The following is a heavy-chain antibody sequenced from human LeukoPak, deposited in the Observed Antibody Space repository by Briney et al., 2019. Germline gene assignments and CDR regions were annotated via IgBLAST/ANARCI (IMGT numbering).Heavy chain of an antibody. CDR1: GFTFSNSW. CDR3: ARNPGIAAGRGYFYYMDV. Sequence: GGSLRLSCAASGFTFSNSWMTWVRQAPGKGLEWVANINEEGSKKYFVDSVKGRFTFSRDNGKNSLFLQMNSVRAEDTAVYFCARNPGIAAGRGYFYYMDVWGKGTTVSVS. CDR2: INEEGSKK. J-gene: IGHJ6*03. D-gene: IGHD6-6*01. V-gene: IGHV3-7*01.